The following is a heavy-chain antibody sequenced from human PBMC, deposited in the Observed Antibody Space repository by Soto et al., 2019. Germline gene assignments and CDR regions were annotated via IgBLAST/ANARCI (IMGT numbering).Heavy chain of an antibody. CDR1: EFSLSTGGGG. CDR3: AHSGASWEYYYDSSGYYYVAPPYYFDY. Sequence: ASGPTLVNPTQTLTLTCTFSEFSLSTGGGGVGWVRQPPGKALEWLALIYWNDDQRYSPSLKSRLTITKDTSKNQVVLTMTNMDPVDKATYYCAHSGASWEYYYDSSGYYYVAPPYYFDYWGQGTLVTVSS. D-gene: IGHD3-22*01. J-gene: IGHJ4*02. V-gene: IGHV2-5*01. CDR2: IYWNDDQ.